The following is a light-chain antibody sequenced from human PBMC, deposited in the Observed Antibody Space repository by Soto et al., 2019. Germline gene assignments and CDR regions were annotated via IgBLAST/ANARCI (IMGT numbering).Light chain of an antibody. CDR2: LGS. Sequence: EIVMTQSPLSLPVTPGESASITCRASQSLLHSNGYNYLDWYLQKPGQSPQLLLYLGSNRASGVPDRVSGRGSGTDFTLKISRVEAEDVGFYYCMQALQTPYTFGQGTKLEIK. CDR1: QSLLHSNGYNY. CDR3: MQALQTPYT. V-gene: IGKV2-28*01. J-gene: IGKJ2*01.